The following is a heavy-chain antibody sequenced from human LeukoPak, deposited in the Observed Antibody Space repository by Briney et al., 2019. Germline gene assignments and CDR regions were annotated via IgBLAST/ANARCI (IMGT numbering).Heavy chain of an antibody. CDR2: ISWNSGSI. Sequence: GGSLRLSCAASGFTFSNCAMSWVRKAPGKGLEWVSGISWNSGSIGYADSVKGRFTISRDDAKKSLYLQMNSLRAEDTAVYFCARFAEVYYYVDVWGTGTTVTVSS. CDR3: ARFAEVYYYVDV. V-gene: IGHV3-20*04. CDR1: GFTFSNCA. D-gene: IGHD2-21*01. J-gene: IGHJ6*03.